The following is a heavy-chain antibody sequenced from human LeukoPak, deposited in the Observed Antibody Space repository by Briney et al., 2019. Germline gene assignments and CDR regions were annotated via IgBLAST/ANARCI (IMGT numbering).Heavy chain of an antibody. Sequence: SETLSLICAVYGGSFSGYYWSWIRQPPGKGLEWIGEINHSGSTNYNPSLKSRVTISVDTSKNQFSLKLSSVTAADTAVYYCGRGTQGDPHDYWGQETLVTVP. V-gene: IGHV4-34*01. CDR3: GRGTQGDPHDY. D-gene: IGHD2-21*02. CDR1: GGSFSGYY. J-gene: IGHJ4*02. CDR2: INHSGST.